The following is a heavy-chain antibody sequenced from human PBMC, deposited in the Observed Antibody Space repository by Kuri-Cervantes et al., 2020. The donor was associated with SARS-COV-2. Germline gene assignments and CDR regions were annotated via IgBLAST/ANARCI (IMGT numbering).Heavy chain of an antibody. J-gene: IGHJ6*03. CDR1: GFTFSSYG. Sequence: GGSLRLSCAASGFTFSSYGMHWVRQAPGKGLEWVAFIRYGGSNKYYADSVKGRFTISRDNSKNSLYLQMNSLRAEDTALYYCAKDGDCSSTSCYYMDVWGKGTTVTVSS. CDR2: IRYGGSNK. V-gene: IGHV3-30*02. D-gene: IGHD2-2*01. CDR3: AKDGDCSSTSCYYMDV.